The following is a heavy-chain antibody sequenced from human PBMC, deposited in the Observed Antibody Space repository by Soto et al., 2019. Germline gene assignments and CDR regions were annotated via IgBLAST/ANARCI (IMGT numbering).Heavy chain of an antibody. J-gene: IGHJ5*02. V-gene: IGHV1-46*01. D-gene: IGHD3-10*01. Sequence: ASVKVSCKASGYTFASYYMQWVRQAPGQGLEWMGIINPSGGSTSYAQKFQGRVTMTRDTSTSTVYMELSSLRSEDTAVYYCARAARGANWFDPWGQGTLVTVSS. CDR3: ARAARGANWFDP. CDR2: INPSGGST. CDR1: GYTFASYY.